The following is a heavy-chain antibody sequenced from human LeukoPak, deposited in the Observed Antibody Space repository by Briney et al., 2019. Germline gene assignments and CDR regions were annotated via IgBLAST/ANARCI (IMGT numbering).Heavy chain of an antibody. CDR2: IYPGDSDT. J-gene: IGHJ4*02. D-gene: IGHD2-2*01. V-gene: IGHV5-51*01. Sequence: GESLKISCKGSGYSFTSYWIGWVRQMPGKGLGWMGIIYPGDSDTRYSPSFQGQVTISADQSISTAYLQWRSLKASDTAMYYCARLPCSTSCHFDYWGQGTLVTVSS. CDR3: ARLPCSTSCHFDY. CDR1: GYSFTSYW.